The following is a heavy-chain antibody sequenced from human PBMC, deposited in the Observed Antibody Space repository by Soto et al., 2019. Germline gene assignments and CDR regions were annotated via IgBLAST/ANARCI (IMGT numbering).Heavy chain of an antibody. Sequence: ASVKVSCKASGYIFTSYGISWVRQAPGQGLEWMGWISVYNGNTNYAQKLQGRVTMTTDTSTSTAYMELRSLRSDDTAVYYCARVYDFWSGYSNPFDYWGQGTLVTVSS. J-gene: IGHJ4*02. CDR2: ISVYNGNT. CDR1: GYIFTSYG. CDR3: ARVYDFWSGYSNPFDY. D-gene: IGHD3-3*01. V-gene: IGHV1-18*01.